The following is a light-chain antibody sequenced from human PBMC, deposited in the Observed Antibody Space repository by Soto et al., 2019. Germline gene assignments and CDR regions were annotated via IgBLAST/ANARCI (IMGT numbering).Light chain of an antibody. CDR1: NSNIGNIY. CDR2: ENN. Sequence: QSVLTQPPSVSAAPGQKVTISCSGSNSNIGNIYVSWYQQLPGTAPKLLIYENNKRPSGIPDRFSGSKSGTSATLGITGLQTGDEADYYCGAWDSGLSGYVFGTGTKVTVL. CDR3: GAWDSGLSGYV. J-gene: IGLJ1*01. V-gene: IGLV1-51*02.